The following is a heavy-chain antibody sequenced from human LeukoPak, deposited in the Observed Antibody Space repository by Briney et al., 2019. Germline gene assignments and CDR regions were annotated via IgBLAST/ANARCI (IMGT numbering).Heavy chain of an antibody. CDR1: GFTFSSYG. V-gene: IGHV3-30*18. J-gene: IGHJ4*02. Sequence: RGSLRLSCAASGFTFSSYGMHWVRQAPGKGLEWVAVISYDGTNKWYADSVKGRFTISRDNSKNTLFLQVNSLRAEDTAVYYCAKDSASFHGSGSYYPRFHYWGQGTQVTVSS. CDR2: ISYDGTNK. D-gene: IGHD3-10*01. CDR3: AKDSASFHGSGSYYPRFHY.